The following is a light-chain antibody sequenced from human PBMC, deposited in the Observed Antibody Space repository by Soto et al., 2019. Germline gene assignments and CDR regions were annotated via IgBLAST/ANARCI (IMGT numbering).Light chain of an antibody. V-gene: IGLV2-8*01. CDR1: SSEVGAYNY. CDR2: EVT. CDR3: ISYAGSNNFFYV. J-gene: IGLJ1*01. Sequence: QSVLTQPPPPSGAPGQSVTISCPGTSSEVGAYNYVSWYQQHPGKAPKLMISEVTKRPSGVPDRFSGSKSGNTASLTVSGLQAEDEADYFCISYAGSNNFFYVLGTGTKVTVL.